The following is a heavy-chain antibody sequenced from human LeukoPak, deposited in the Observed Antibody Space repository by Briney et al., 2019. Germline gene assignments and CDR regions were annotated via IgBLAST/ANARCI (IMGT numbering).Heavy chain of an antibody. CDR2: ISSSSSSI. CDR1: GFTFSTYE. J-gene: IGHJ4*02. V-gene: IGHV3-48*03. CDR3: ARSPIPYFDY. D-gene: IGHD2-21*01. Sequence: TGGSLTLSSAASGFTFSTYEMNWVSQAPGEGLEWVSFISSSSSSIHYADSVKGRFTISRDNAKKSLYLQMNSLRAEDTAIYYCARSPIPYFDYWGQGTLVTVSS.